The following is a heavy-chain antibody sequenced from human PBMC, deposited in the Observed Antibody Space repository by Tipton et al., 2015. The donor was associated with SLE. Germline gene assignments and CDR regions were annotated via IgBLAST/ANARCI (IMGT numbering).Heavy chain of an antibody. Sequence: TLSLTCTVSGFSFSSYYWSWIRQPPGKGLEWIGYVYYSGSTNYNPSLKSRVTISLDASKNQLSLKLSSVTAADTAVHYCARHHGSGWLSGLDVWGQGTTVTVSS. V-gene: IGHV4-59*08. CDR3: ARHHGSGWLSGLDV. CDR1: GFSFSSYY. CDR2: VYYSGST. D-gene: IGHD6-19*01. J-gene: IGHJ6*02.